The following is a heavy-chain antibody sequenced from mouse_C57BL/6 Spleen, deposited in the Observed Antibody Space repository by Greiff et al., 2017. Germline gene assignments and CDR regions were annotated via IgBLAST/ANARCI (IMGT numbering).Heavy chain of an antibody. CDR2: INPNNGGT. Sequence: QLQQSGPELVKPGASVKIPCKASGYTFTDYNMDWVKQSHGKSLEWIGDINPNNGGTIYNQKFKGKATLTVDKSSSTAYMELRSLTSEDTAVYYCARSYYYGSSEGFAYWGQGTLVTVSA. D-gene: IGHD1-1*01. V-gene: IGHV1-18*01. CDR3: ARSYYYGSSEGFAY. J-gene: IGHJ3*01. CDR1: GYTFTDYN.